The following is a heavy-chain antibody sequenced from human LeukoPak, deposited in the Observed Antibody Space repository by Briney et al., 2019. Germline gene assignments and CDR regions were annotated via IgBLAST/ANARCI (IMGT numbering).Heavy chain of an antibody. V-gene: IGHV3-33*01. CDR3: ARDGPPWYSSGWEPFDY. CDR2: IWYDGSNK. CDR1: GFTFSSYG. J-gene: IGHJ4*02. Sequence: GGSLRLSCAASGFTFSSYGMHWVRQTPGKGLEWVAVIWYDGSNKYYADSVKGRFTISRDNSKNTLYLQMNSLRAEDTAVYYCARDGPPWYSSGWEPFDYWGQGTLVTVSS. D-gene: IGHD6-19*01.